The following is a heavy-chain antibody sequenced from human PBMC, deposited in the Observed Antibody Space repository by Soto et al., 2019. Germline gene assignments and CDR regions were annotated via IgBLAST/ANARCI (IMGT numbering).Heavy chain of an antibody. CDR2: IYYSGST. Sequence: SETLSLTCTVSGGSISSGGYYWSWIRQHPGKGLEWIGYIYYSGSTYYNPSLKSRVTISVDTSKNQFSLKLSSVTAADTAVYYCAREGDGSSHSRYFDYWGQGTLVTVSS. J-gene: IGHJ4*02. V-gene: IGHV4-31*03. CDR1: GGSISSGGYY. D-gene: IGHD6-6*01. CDR3: AREGDGSSHSRYFDY.